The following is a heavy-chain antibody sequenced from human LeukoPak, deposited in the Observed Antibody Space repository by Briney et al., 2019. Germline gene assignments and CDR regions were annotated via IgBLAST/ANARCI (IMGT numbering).Heavy chain of an antibody. CDR3: ARLRWGFDY. CDR2: INHSGST. J-gene: IGHJ4*02. D-gene: IGHD4-23*01. CDR1: GGSFSGYY. Sequence: PSETLSLTCAVYGGSFSGYYWSWIRQPPGKGLEWIGEINHSGSTSYNPSLKSRVTISVDTSKNQFSLKLSSVTAADTAVYYCARLRWGFDYWGQGTLVTVSS. V-gene: IGHV4-34*01.